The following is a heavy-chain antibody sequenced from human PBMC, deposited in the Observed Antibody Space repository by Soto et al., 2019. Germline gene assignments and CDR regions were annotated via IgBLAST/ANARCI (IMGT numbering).Heavy chain of an antibody. CDR2: ISGSGGST. V-gene: IGHV3-23*01. CDR1: GFTFSSYA. CDR3: AKDSTYSSSWYAFDY. D-gene: IGHD6-13*01. Sequence: GGSLRLSCAASGFTFSSYAMSWVRQAPGKGLEWVSAISGSGGSTYYADSVKGRFTISRDNSKNTLYLQMNSLRAEDTAVYYCAKDSTYSSSWYAFDYWGQGTLVTVSS. J-gene: IGHJ4*02.